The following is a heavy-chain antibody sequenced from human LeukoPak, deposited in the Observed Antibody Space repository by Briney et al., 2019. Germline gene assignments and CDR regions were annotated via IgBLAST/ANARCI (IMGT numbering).Heavy chain of an antibody. D-gene: IGHD2-2*01. J-gene: IGHJ4*02. CDR1: GGSISSCF. Sequence: ASETLSLTCTVSGGSISSCFWSWIRQPPGKGLEWIGYIYYSGSTNYNPSLKSRVTISVDTSKNQFSLKLSSVTAVDTAVYYCARNTPGYCSSTSCYGTIDYWGQGTLVTVSS. CDR3: ARNTPGYCSSTSCYGTIDY. V-gene: IGHV4-59*08. CDR2: IYYSGST.